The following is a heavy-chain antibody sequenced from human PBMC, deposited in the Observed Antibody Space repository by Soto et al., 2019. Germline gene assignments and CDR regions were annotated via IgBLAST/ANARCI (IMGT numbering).Heavy chain of an antibody. J-gene: IGHJ4*02. CDR3: ARGETLRDGYNFDY. Sequence: SETLSLTCAVSGYSIRSGYFCGWIRQPPGKGLEWIGSMYHSGITYYNLSLKSRVTISVDTSKNQLSLKLSSVTAADTAVYYCARGETLRDGYNFDYWGQGTLVTVSS. CDR1: GYSIRSGYF. V-gene: IGHV4-38-2*01. D-gene: IGHD5-12*01. CDR2: MYHSGIT.